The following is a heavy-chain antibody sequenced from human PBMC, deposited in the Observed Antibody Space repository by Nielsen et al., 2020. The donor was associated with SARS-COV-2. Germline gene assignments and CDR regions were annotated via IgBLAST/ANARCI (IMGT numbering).Heavy chain of an antibody. Sequence: GESLKISCAASGFTFSDYYMSWIRQDPGKGLEWVSYISHSGNYMIYADSVKGRLTISRDNARNLVYLQMNSLGAEDTAVYYCARTGRNMVNYYGMDVWGQGTTVTVSS. CDR3: ARTGRNMVNYYGMDV. CDR2: ISHSGNYM. V-gene: IGHV3-11*03. D-gene: IGHD5-18*01. CDR1: GFTFSDYY. J-gene: IGHJ6*02.